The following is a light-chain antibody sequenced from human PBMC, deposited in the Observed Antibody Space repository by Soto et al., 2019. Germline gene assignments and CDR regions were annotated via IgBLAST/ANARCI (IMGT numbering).Light chain of an antibody. V-gene: IGKV3-20*01. Sequence: EIVMTQSPATLSVSPVESATLSCMASQSVSSDLAWYQQKPGQAPRLLIYQTSLRAAGIPARFSASGSGTDFTLTISRLEPEDFAVYYCQQYGSSPPSTFGQGTRLEI. CDR3: QQYGSSPPST. J-gene: IGKJ5*01. CDR2: QTS. CDR1: QSVSSD.